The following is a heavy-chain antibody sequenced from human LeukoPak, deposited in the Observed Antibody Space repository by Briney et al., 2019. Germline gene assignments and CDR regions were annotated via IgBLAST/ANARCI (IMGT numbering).Heavy chain of an antibody. V-gene: IGHV4-59*08. CDR3: ARSLVGASFDY. J-gene: IGHJ4*02. CDR2: IYYSGST. D-gene: IGHD1-26*01. CDR1: GGSISSYY. Sequence: ETASLTCTVSGGSISSYYWSWIRQPPGKGLEWIGYIYYSGSTNYNPSLKSRVTISVDTSKNQFSLKLSSVTAADTAVYYCARSLVGASFDYWVQGTLATVTS.